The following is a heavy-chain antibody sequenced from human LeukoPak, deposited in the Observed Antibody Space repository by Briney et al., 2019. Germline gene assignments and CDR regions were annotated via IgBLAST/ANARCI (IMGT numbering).Heavy chain of an antibody. D-gene: IGHD6-13*01. J-gene: IGHJ4*02. Sequence: PGGSLRLSCAASGFTFSSYSMNWVRQAPGKGLEWVSSISSSSSCIYYADSVKGRFTISRDNAKNSLYLQMNSLRAEDTAVYFCTREAAAGIDYWGQGTLVTVSS. V-gene: IGHV3-21*01. CDR2: ISSSSSCI. CDR3: TREAAAGIDY. CDR1: GFTFSSYS.